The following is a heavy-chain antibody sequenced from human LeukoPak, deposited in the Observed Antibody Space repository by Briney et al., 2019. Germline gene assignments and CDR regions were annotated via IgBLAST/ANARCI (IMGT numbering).Heavy chain of an antibody. CDR1: GGSISSGDYY. CDR3: ARDRRLTRYSIAVAGTPLRVGMDV. J-gene: IGHJ6*02. V-gene: IGHV4-30-4*01. D-gene: IGHD6-19*01. Sequence: SETLSLTCTVSGGSISSGDYYWSWIRQPPGKGLEWIGHIYYSGSTYYNPSLKSRVTISVDTSKNQFSLKLSSVTAADTAVYYCARDRRLTRYSIAVAGTPLRVGMDVWGQGTTVTVSS. CDR2: IYYSGST.